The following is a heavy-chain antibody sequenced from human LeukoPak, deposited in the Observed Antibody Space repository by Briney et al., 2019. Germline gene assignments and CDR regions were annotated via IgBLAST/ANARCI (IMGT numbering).Heavy chain of an antibody. CDR1: GGSISSSSDY. J-gene: IGHJ6*02. V-gene: IGHV4-39*01. Sequence: SETLSLTCTVSGGSISSSSDYWGWIRQPPGKGLEWIGSIYYSGSTYYNPSLKSRVTISVDTSKNQFSLKLSSVIAADTAVYYRARIQGGSPKNYYYGMDVWGQGTTVTVSS. D-gene: IGHD1-26*01. CDR3: ARIQGGSPKNYYYGMDV. CDR2: IYYSGST.